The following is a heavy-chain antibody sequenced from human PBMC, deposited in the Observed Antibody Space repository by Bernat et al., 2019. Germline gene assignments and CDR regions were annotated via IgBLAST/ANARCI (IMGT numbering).Heavy chain of an antibody. CDR1: GFTFGSYA. V-gene: IGHV3-23*01. Sequence: EVQLLESGGGLVQPGDSLRLSCATSGFTFGSYAMSWVRQAPGKGLEWVSAISSSGGDTYYTDSVKGRFTISRDNSKNTLYLRINSLRAEDMAVYYCAKRDTTVGRGASDCWGQGTLVTVSS. D-gene: IGHD5-18*01. CDR3: AKRDTTVGRGASDC. CDR2: ISSSGGDT. J-gene: IGHJ4*02.